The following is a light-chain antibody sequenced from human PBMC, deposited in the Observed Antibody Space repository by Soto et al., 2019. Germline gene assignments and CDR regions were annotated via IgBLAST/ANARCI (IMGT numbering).Light chain of an antibody. CDR1: VLAKKY. Sequence: SYELTQPSSVSVSPGQTARITCSGDVLAKKYARWFQQKPGQAPVLVIYKDSERPSGIPERLSGYSSGTTVTLTIGGAQVEDEADYYCYSAADNKGVFGGGTKLTVL. V-gene: IGLV3-27*01. CDR2: KDS. CDR3: YSAADNKGV. J-gene: IGLJ3*02.